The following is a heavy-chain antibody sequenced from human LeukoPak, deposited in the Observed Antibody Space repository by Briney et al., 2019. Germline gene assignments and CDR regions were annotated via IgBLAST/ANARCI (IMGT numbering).Heavy chain of an antibody. J-gene: IGHJ4*02. D-gene: IGHD6-19*01. V-gene: IGHV3-48*02. CDR3: VAGTELVY. Sequence: GGSLRLSCAASGFTFSSYAMHWVRQAPGKGLECISYISSTTTITYYADSVKGRFTIYRDNAKNSLYLHMNSLRDEATAVYYCVAGTELVYWGQGTLVTVSS. CDR2: ISSTTTIT. CDR1: GFTFSSYA.